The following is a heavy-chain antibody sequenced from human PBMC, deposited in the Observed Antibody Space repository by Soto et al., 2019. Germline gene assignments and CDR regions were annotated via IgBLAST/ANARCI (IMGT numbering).Heavy chain of an antibody. CDR3: GTRVRYFDWVFDS. CDR1: GGTFSNSA. V-gene: IGHV1-69*01. Sequence: QVQLVQSGAEVKKPGSSVKVSCKASGGTFSNSAVVWVRQTPALGLEWMGGIIPLFGRANYAQKFQGRVTITADESRTTGYREVSSMKAEDRAVYYGGTRVRYFDWVFDSWGQGTLVTVSS. CDR2: IIPLFGRA. J-gene: IGHJ4*02. D-gene: IGHD3-9*01.